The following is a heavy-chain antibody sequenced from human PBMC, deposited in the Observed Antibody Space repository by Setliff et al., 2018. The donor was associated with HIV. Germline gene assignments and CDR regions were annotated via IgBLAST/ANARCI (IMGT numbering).Heavy chain of an antibody. V-gene: IGHV3-23*01. D-gene: IGHD1-1*01. CDR1: GFTFNSYA. J-gene: IGHJ4*02. Sequence: PGGSLRLSCAASGFTFNSYAMSWVRQAPGKGLEWVATMSGSTGETYYADSVKGRFTISRDNSKNTLSLQMNSLGAEDTAVYYCANRLRGYNKWNYLDYWGQGTLVTAPQ. CDR2: MSGSTGET. CDR3: ANRLRGYNKWNYLDY.